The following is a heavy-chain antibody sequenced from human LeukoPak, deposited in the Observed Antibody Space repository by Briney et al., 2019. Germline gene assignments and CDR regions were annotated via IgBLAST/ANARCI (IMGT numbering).Heavy chain of an antibody. CDR3: ARANWELGYYYYYYMDV. J-gene: IGHJ6*03. Sequence: SETLSLTCTVSGGSITNYYWTWIRQPPGKGLEWIGYIHYSGSTNYNPSLKSRVTISVDTSKNQFSLKLSSVTAADTAVYYCARANWELGYYYYYYMDVWGKGTTVTVSS. D-gene: IGHD7-27*01. V-gene: IGHV4-59*01. CDR2: IHYSGST. CDR1: GGSITNYY.